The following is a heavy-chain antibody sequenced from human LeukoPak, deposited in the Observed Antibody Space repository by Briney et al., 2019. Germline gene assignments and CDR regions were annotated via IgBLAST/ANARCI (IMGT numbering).Heavy chain of an antibody. Sequence: PGGSLRLSCAASGFTFSSYSMNWVRQAPGKGLEWVSSISSSSSYIYYADSVKGRFTISRDNSKNTLDLQMNSLRVEDTAVYFCLRERFDNDYEAWGRGVLVTVSS. J-gene: IGHJ5*02. CDR1: GFTFSSYS. CDR3: LRERFDNDYEA. CDR2: ISSSSSYI. D-gene: IGHD3-22*01. V-gene: IGHV3-21*04.